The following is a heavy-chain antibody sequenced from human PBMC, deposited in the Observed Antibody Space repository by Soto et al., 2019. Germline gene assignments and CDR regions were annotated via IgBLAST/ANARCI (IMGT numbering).Heavy chain of an antibody. CDR3: ARGWALLHKPYYFDY. D-gene: IGHD1-26*01. CDR2: IWYDGSNK. Sequence: QVQLVESGGGVVQPGRSLRLSCAASGFTFSSYGMHWVRQAPGKGLEWVAVIWYDGSNKYYADSVKGRFTISRDNSXXSLYLQMNSLRAEDTAVYYCARGWALLHKPYYFDYWGQGTLVTVSS. V-gene: IGHV3-33*01. J-gene: IGHJ4*02. CDR1: GFTFSSYG.